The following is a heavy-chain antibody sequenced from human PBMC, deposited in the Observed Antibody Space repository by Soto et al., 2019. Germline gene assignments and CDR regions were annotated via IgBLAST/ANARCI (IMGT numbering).Heavy chain of an antibody. CDR2: IYYSGST. CDR3: ARHSGVYFDY. Sequence: PSETLSLTCTVSGGSISSSSYYWGWIRQPPGKGLEWIGSIYYSGSTYYNPSLKSRVTISVDTSKNQFSLKLSSVTAADTAVYYCARHSGVYFDYWGQGTLVTVSS. V-gene: IGHV4-39*01. D-gene: IGHD3-10*01. J-gene: IGHJ4*02. CDR1: GGSISSSSYY.